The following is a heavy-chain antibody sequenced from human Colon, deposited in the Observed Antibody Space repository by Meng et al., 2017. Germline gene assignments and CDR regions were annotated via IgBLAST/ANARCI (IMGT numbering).Heavy chain of an antibody. CDR2: IYYSGST. Sequence: VPCRGSVPVLGGRSGPLSLTCTVSGRSGSRGSYYWSWIRQPPGKGLEWIGYIYYSGSTNYNPSLKSRVTISVDTSKNQFSLKLSSVTAADTAVYYCARGASDYDFDYWGQGTLVTVSS. J-gene: IGHJ4*02. CDR3: ARGASDYDFDY. CDR1: GRSGSRGSYY. D-gene: IGHD3-22*01. V-gene: IGHV4-61*01.